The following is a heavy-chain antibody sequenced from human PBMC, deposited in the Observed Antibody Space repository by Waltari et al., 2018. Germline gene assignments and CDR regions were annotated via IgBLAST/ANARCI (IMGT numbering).Heavy chain of an antibody. CDR2: IYTSGST. V-gene: IGHV4-4*07. CDR3: ARDRGIAAAGNWFDP. D-gene: IGHD6-13*01. CDR1: GGSISSYY. J-gene: IGHJ5*02. Sequence: QVQLQESGPGLVKPSETLALTCTVSGGSISSYYWSWIRQPAWKGLEWMGRIYTSGSTNYNPSLKSRVTMSVDTSKNQFSLKLSSVTAADTAVYYCARDRGIAAAGNWFDPWGQGTLVTVSS.